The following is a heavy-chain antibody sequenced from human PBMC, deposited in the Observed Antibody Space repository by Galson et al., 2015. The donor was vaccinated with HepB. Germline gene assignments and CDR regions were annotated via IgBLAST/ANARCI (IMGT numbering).Heavy chain of an antibody. D-gene: IGHD2-2*01. V-gene: IGHV3-21*01. CDR3: ARQIIVVVSTTTEKGYYGMDV. Sequence: SLRLSCAASGFTFSSYSMNWVRQAPGKGLEWVSSISSSSSYIYYGDSVKGRFTISRDNAKNSLYLQMNSLRAEDTAVYYCARQIIVVVSTTTEKGYYGMDVWGQGTTVTVSS. CDR2: ISSSSSYI. CDR1: GFTFSSYS. J-gene: IGHJ6*02.